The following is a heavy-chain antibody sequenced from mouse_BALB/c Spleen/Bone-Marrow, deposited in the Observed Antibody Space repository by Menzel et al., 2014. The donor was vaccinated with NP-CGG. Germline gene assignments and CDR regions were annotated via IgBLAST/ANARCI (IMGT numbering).Heavy chain of an antibody. D-gene: IGHD1-2*01. CDR2: IWADGST. CDR3: ARSHYPYYFDY. J-gene: IGHJ2*01. Sequence: VNVVESGPGLVAPSQSLSITCTVSGFSLTSYGVHWVRQPPGKGLEWLGVIWADGSTNYNSALMSRLSISKDNSKSQVFLKMNSLQTDDTAMYYCARSHYPYYFDYWGKGTTLTVSS. CDR1: GFSLTSYG. V-gene: IGHV2-9*02.